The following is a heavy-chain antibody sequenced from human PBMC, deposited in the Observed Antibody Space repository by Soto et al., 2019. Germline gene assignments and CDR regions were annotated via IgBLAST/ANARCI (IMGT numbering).Heavy chain of an antibody. CDR1: GFTLSSHA. J-gene: IGHJ4*02. Sequence: GGSLRLSCAASGFTLSSHAMTWVRQAPGKGLEWVSVISYSGETTFYADSVRGRFTIFRDNSKNTLDLQMNSPRADDAAVYYCAKDYSYDSPGYKRFDYWGQGTLVTVSS. V-gene: IGHV3-23*01. CDR2: ISYSGETT. D-gene: IGHD3-22*01. CDR3: AKDYSYDSPGYKRFDY.